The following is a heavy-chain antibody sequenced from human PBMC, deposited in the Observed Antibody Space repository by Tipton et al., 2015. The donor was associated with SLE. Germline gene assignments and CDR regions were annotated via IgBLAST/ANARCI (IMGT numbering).Heavy chain of an antibody. CDR2: IFHSGST. CDR3: ARGLGMEAFDI. V-gene: IGHV4-4*02. D-gene: IGHD7-27*01. CDR1: GDSISSGNW. Sequence: TLSLTCAVSGDSISSGNWWTWVRQPPGKRLEWIGEIFHSGSTDYNPSLRSRVTISVDKSKNQFSLKLTSVTAADTAVYYCARGLGMEAFDIWGQGTMVTVSS. J-gene: IGHJ3*02.